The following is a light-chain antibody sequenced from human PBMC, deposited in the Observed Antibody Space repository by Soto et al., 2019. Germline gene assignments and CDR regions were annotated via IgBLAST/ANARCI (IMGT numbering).Light chain of an antibody. Sequence: EVVLSQSPGTVSLSPGARATLSCRTSQSVSSKVAWYQHKPGQAPRLLIYGASTRATGIPARFSGSGSGTEFTLTISSLQSEDFAVYYCQQYHSWPPITFGQGTRLEVK. J-gene: IGKJ5*01. CDR3: QQYHSWPPIT. V-gene: IGKV3-15*01. CDR2: GAS. CDR1: QSVSSK.